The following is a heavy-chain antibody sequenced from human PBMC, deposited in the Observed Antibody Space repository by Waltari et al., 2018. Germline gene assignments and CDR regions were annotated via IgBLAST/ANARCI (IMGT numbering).Heavy chain of an antibody. V-gene: IGHV3-33*01. J-gene: IGHJ4*02. D-gene: IGHD2-15*01. Sequence: QVQLVESGGGVVQPGRSLRLSCAASGFTFSRFCMHWVRQAPGKGLEWVAVIWHDGSNEYYVDSVKGRFTISRDNSKNTLYLQMNSLRAEDSAVYYCASQSTTLFDYWGQGTLVTVSS. CDR2: IWHDGSNE. CDR1: GFTFSRFC. CDR3: ASQSTTLFDY.